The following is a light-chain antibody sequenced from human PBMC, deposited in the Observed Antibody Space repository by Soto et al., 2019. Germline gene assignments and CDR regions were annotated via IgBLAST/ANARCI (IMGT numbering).Light chain of an antibody. CDR1: SSNLGAGYD. CDR3: SSYAGSNNFDVV. CDR2: GNR. Sequence: QSVLTQPPSVSGAPGQRVTISCTGNSSNLGAGYDVHWYQQLPGAAPKLVIFGNRNRPSGVPERFSGSKSGTSASLATTGLQAEDEADYYCSSYAGSNNFDVVFGGGTKLTVL. V-gene: IGLV1-40*01. J-gene: IGLJ2*01.